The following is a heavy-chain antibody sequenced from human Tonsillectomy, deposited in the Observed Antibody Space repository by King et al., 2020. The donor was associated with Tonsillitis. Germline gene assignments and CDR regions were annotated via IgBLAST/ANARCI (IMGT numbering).Heavy chain of an antibody. J-gene: IGHJ4*02. V-gene: IGHV3-7*04. Sequence: VQLVESGGGLVQPGGSVRLSCATSGFMCNEYWMSWVRQAPGKGLEWVANIKPDGSGTYYADCAKCRFTISRDNAKNLLFLQMNSLRGEDTAVYYCARDSIIATAGSDFWGQGTLVTVSS. CDR1: GFMCNEYW. CDR3: ARDSIIATAGSDF. D-gene: IGHD6-13*01. CDR2: IKPDGSGT.